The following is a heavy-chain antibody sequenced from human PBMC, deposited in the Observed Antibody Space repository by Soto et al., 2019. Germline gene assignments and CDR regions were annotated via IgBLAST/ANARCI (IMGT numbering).Heavy chain of an antibody. CDR2: IWYDGSNK. Sequence: PGGSLRLSCAASGFTFSSYGMHWVRQAPGKGLEWVAVIWYDGSNKYYADSVKGRFTISRDNSKNTLYLQMNSLRAEDTAVYYCARYGGYPLYGKDVWGQGTTVTVSS. D-gene: IGHD5-12*01. CDR3: ARYGGYPLYGKDV. V-gene: IGHV3-33*01. CDR1: GFTFSSYG. J-gene: IGHJ6*02.